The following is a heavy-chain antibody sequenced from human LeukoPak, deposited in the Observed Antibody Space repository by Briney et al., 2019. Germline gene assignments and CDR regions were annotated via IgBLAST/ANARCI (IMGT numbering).Heavy chain of an antibody. CDR1: GFTFSSYG. D-gene: IGHD5-12*01. Sequence: GGSLRLSCAASGFTFSSYGMHWVRQAPGKGLEWVAVIWYDGSNKYYADSVKGRFTISRDNSKNTLYLQMNSLRAEDTAVYYCAKTGPTTYYFDYWGQGTLVTVSS. V-gene: IGHV3-33*06. CDR2: IWYDGSNK. CDR3: AKTGPTTYYFDY. J-gene: IGHJ4*02.